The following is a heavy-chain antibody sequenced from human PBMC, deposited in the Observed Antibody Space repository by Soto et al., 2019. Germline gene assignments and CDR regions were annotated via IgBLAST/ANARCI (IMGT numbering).Heavy chain of an antibody. Sequence: PGGSLRLSCAASGFTFSSYAMSWVRQAPGKGLEWVSAISGSGGSTYYADSVKGRFTISRDNSKNTLYLQMNSLRAEDTAVYYCAKDHGLSASSPDIIAVESMDVWGQGTTVTAP. CDR2: ISGSGGST. D-gene: IGHD6-19*01. CDR1: GFTFSSYA. V-gene: IGHV3-23*01. J-gene: IGHJ6*02. CDR3: AKDHGLSASSPDIIAVESMDV.